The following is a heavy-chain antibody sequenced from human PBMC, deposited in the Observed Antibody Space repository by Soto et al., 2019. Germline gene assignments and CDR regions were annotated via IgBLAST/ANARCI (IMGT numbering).Heavy chain of an antibody. V-gene: IGHV1-46*03. D-gene: IGHD2-2*01. CDR3: ATGVYEDQLHGEIDY. CDR2: INPSGGST. Sequence: QVQLVQSGAEVKKPGASVKVSCKASGYTFTSYYMHWVRQAPGQGLEWMGIINPSGGSTSYAQKFQGRVTMTTDTSTRTVYMELSSLRSEDTAVYYCATGVYEDQLHGEIDYWGQGTLVTVSS. CDR1: GYTFTSYY. J-gene: IGHJ4*02.